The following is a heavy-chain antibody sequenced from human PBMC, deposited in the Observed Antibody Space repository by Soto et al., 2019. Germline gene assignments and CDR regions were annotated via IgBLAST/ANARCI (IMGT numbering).Heavy chain of an antibody. CDR3: ARSPHGYGMDV. J-gene: IGHJ6*02. CDR2: IYFGDSDT. V-gene: IGHV5-51*01. Sequence: PGESLKISCKGPGYSSTNYWIGWVRQMPGKGLEWMGIIYFGDSDTRYSPSFQGHVTISADKSISTAYLQWSSLKASDTAMYFCARSPHGYGMDVWGQGTTVTVSS. CDR1: GYSSTNYW. D-gene: IGHD2-8*01.